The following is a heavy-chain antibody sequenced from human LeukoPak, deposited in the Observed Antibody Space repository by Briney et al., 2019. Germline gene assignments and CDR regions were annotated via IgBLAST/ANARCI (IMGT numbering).Heavy chain of an antibody. J-gene: IGHJ4*02. V-gene: IGHV3-53*01. CDR1: GFTVSSNY. D-gene: IGHD2-2*01. CDR2: IYSGGST. CDR3: ARARAGYCDSTSCYGFDY. Sequence: GGSLRLSCAASGFTVSSNYMSWVRQAPGKGLEWVSVIYSGGSTYYADSVKGRFTISRDNAKNSLYLQMNSLRAKDTAVFYCARARAGYCDSTSCYGFDYWGQGTLVTVSS.